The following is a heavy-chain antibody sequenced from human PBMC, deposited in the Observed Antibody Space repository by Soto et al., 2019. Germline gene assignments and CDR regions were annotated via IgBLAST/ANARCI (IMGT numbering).Heavy chain of an antibody. D-gene: IGHD3-10*01. CDR3: ARDVREWFGENWFDP. CDR1: GGSISSGDYY. V-gene: IGHV4-30-4*01. J-gene: IGHJ5*02. Sequence: QVQLQESGPGLVKPSQNLSLTCTVSGGSISSGDYYWSWIRQPPGKGLEWIGYIYYSGSTYYNPSLKSRVTISVDTSKNQFSLKLSSVTAADTAVYYCARDVREWFGENWFDPWGQGTLVTVSS. CDR2: IYYSGST.